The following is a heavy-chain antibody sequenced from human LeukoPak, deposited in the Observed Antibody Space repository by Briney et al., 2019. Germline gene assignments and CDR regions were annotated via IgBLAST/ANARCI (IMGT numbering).Heavy chain of an antibody. J-gene: IGHJ5*02. CDR3: ARHGPLGDYNWFDP. V-gene: IGHV5-51*01. CDR2: IYPGDSGT. Sequence: GESLKISCKGSGYRFTSYWIAWVRQMPGKGLEWMGIIYPGDSGTRYSPSFQGQVTISADKSISTAYLQWNTLKASDTAMYYCARHGPLGDYNWFDPWGQGTLVTVSS. D-gene: IGHD4-17*01. CDR1: GYRFTSYW.